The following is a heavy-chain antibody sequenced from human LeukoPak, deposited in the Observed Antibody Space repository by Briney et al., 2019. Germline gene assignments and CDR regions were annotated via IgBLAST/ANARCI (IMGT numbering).Heavy chain of an antibody. CDR2: ISSSSSYI. V-gene: IGHV3-21*01. CDR1: GFTFSSYS. J-gene: IGHJ3*02. Sequence: KPGGSLRLSCAASGFTFSSYSMNWVRQAPGKGLEWVSSISSSSSYIYYADSVKGRFTISRDNAKNSLYLQMNSLRAEDTAVYYCARDPRAGGWWRSDDAFDIWGQGTMVTVSS. CDR3: ARDPRAGGWWRSDDAFDI. D-gene: IGHD2-21*01.